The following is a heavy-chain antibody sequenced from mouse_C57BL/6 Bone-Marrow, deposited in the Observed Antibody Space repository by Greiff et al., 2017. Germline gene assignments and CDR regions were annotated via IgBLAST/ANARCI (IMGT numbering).Heavy chain of an antibody. V-gene: IGHV10-3*01. Sequence: EVKLVESGGGLVQPKGSLKLSCAASGFTFNTYAMHWVRQAPGKGLEWVARIRSKSSTYATYYADSVKDRFTISRDDSQSMLYLQMNNLNTEDTAMYYCVRDSPTVSYAMDYWGQGTSVTVSS. CDR3: VRDSPTVSYAMDY. CDR2: IRSKSSTYAT. D-gene: IGHD6-1*01. J-gene: IGHJ4*01. CDR1: GFTFNTYA.